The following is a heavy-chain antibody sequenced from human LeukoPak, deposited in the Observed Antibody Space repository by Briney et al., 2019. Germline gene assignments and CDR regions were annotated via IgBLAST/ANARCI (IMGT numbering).Heavy chain of an antibody. CDR2: IYTSGST. CDR3: ARGTVAGKKGYDY. CDR1: DDSITMYY. D-gene: IGHD6-19*01. Sequence: SETLSLTCTVSDDSITMYYWTWIRQPPGKGLEWIGSIYTSGSTNYNPSLKSRVTISVDTSKNQFSLKLSSVTAADTAVYYCARGTVAGKKGYDYWGQGTLVTVSS. V-gene: IGHV4-4*08. J-gene: IGHJ4*02.